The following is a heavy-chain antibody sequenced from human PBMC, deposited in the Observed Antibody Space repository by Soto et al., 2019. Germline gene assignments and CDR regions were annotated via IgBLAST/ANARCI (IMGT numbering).Heavy chain of an antibody. CDR1: GYSISNTGYY. D-gene: IGHD1-1*01. V-gene: IGHV4-39*01. CDR3: ARREWKLRGYNFES. J-gene: IGHJ4*02. CDR2: IYYSGDT. Sequence: SETLSLTCSVSGYSISNTGYYWGGVRQAPRKVLEWIASIYYSGDTYYNPSLKSGVIMSVDRSKNQFSVNLTYVTAEDTAVYFCARREWKLRGYNFESRGQGVLVTVSS.